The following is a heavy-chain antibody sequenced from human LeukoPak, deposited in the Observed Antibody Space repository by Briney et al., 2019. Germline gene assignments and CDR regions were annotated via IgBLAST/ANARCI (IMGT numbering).Heavy chain of an antibody. CDR2: IYYSGST. D-gene: IGHD1/OR15-1a*01. V-gene: IGHV4-39*01. CDR3: ARVTSQQDFDF. CDR1: GGSISSRSYY. Sequence: PSETLSLTCTVSGGSISSRSYYWGWIRQPPGKGLEWIGSIYYSGSTYYNPSLKSRVTISVDTSKNQFSLKLSSVTVADTAVYYCARVTSQQDFDFWGQGTLVTVSS. J-gene: IGHJ4*02.